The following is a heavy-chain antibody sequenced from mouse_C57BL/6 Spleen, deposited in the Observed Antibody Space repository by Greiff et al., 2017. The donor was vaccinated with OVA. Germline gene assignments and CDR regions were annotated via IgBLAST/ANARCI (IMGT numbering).Heavy chain of an antibody. V-gene: IGHV1-81*01. J-gene: IGHJ4*01. CDR3: ARGSYYSNYNYAMDY. CDR1: GYTFTSYG. Sequence: QVQLKQSGAELARPGASVKLSCKASGYTFTSYGISWVKQRPGQGLEWIGKLYPRSGNTYYNEKFKGKATLTADKSSSTAYMELRSLTSEDSAVYFCARGSYYSNYNYAMDYWGQGTSVTVSS. CDR2: LYPRSGNT. D-gene: IGHD2-5*01.